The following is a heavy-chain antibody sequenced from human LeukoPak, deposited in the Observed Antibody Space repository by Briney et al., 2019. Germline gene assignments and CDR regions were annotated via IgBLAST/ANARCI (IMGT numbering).Heavy chain of an antibody. D-gene: IGHD3-9*01. J-gene: IGHJ4*02. CDR2: IRYDGSNK. Sequence: GGSLRLSCAASGFTFSSYGMHWVRQAPGKGLEWVAFIRYDGSNKYYADSVMGRFTISRDNSKNTLYLQMNSLRAEDTAVYYCASELRYFDWLPAAGYWGQGTLVTVSS. CDR3: ASELRYFDWLPAAGY. V-gene: IGHV3-30*02. CDR1: GFTFSSYG.